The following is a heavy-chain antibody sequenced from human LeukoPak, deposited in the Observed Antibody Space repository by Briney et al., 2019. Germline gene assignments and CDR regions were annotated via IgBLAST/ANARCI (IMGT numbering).Heavy chain of an antibody. CDR3: ATSHDVKTAPYDL. V-gene: IGHV4-4*09. D-gene: IGHD2-21*01. J-gene: IGHJ5*02. Sequence: SETLSLTCTVSGGSISSYCWSWVRQSRGKGLEWIGYIFTSGRTDYNPSLKSRVTMSVDTSKNQLSMELRFLTAADTAVYYCATSHDVKTAPYDLWGQGTLVTVSS. CDR2: IFTSGRT. CDR1: GGSISSYC.